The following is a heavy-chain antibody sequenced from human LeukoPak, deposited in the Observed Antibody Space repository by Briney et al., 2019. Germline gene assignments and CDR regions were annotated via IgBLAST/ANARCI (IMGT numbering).Heavy chain of an antibody. CDR1: GFTFSRHA. CDR3: ARATDYYGSGSYLPLYYFYGMDV. D-gene: IGHD3-10*01. Sequence: GRSLRLSCAASGFTFSRHAMRWVRQSPGKGLEWVAIISYDGSDEYIADSVKGRFSISRDNSRNTLDLQMNSLTTEDTALYYCARATDYYGSGSYLPLYYFYGMDVWGKGTAVIVSS. CDR2: ISYDGSDE. J-gene: IGHJ6*04. V-gene: IGHV3-30*04.